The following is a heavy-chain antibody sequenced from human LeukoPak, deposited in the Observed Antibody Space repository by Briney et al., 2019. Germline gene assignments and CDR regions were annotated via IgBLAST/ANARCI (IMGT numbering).Heavy chain of an antibody. D-gene: IGHD1-26*01. J-gene: IGHJ4*02. Sequence: GGSLRLSCAASGFTFSNYWMSWVRQAPGKGLEWVANIKQDGSEIYYVDSVRGRFTISRDNAKNSLYLQMNSLRAEDTAVYYCARPSLNTGSYFDYWGQGILVSVSS. V-gene: IGHV3-7*01. CDR3: ARPSLNTGSYFDY. CDR1: GFTFSNYW. CDR2: IKQDGSEI.